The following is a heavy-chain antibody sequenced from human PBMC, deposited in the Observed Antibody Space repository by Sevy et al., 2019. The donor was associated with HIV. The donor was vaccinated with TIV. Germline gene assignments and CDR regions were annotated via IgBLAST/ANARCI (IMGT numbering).Heavy chain of an antibody. CDR3: ATTKLGYCSSTSCWEAYYFDY. CDR2: ISSSGSTI. Sequence: GGSLRLSCAASGFTFSSYEMNWVRQAPGKGLEWVSYISSSGSTIYYADSVKGRFTISRDNAKNSLYLQMNSLRAEDTAVYYCATTKLGYCSSTSCWEAYYFDYWGQGTLVTVSS. D-gene: IGHD2-2*01. V-gene: IGHV3-48*03. J-gene: IGHJ4*02. CDR1: GFTFSSYE.